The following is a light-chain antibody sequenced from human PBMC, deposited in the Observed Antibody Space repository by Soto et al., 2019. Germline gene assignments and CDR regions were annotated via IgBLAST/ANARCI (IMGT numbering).Light chain of an antibody. V-gene: IGKV4-1*01. CDR1: QSVLYNSKNY. CDR3: QQYYTTPFT. CDR2: WAS. Sequence: DIVMTQSPDSLAVSLGERATINCKSSQSVLYNSKNYLAWFQQRPGQPPKLLFYWASTRGSGVPDRFSGSGSGTDFTLTITTLQTEDVAVYYSQQYYTTPFTFGGGTKVDIK. J-gene: IGKJ4*01.